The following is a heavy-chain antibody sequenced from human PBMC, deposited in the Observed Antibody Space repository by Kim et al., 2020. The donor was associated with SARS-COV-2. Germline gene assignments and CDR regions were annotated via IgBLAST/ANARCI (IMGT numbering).Heavy chain of an antibody. D-gene: IGHD5-12*01. V-gene: IGHV3-64D*09. Sequence: GGSLRLSCSASGFTFSSYAMHWVRQAPGKGLEYVSAISSNGGSTYYADSVKGRFTISRDNSKNTLYLQMSSLRAEDTAVYYCVKDQRGVALYYYYYGMDVWGQGTTVTVSS. CDR1: GFTFSSYA. CDR3: VKDQRGVALYYYYYGMDV. J-gene: IGHJ6*02. CDR2: ISSNGGST.